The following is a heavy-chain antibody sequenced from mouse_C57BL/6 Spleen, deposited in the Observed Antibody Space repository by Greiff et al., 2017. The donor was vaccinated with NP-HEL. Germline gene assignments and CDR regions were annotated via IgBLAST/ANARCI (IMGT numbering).Heavy chain of an antibody. V-gene: IGHV1-76*01. D-gene: IGHD1-1*01. Sequence: VQLQQSGAELVRPGASVKLSCKASGYTFTDYYINWVKQRPGQGLEWIARIYPGSGNTYYNEKFKGKATLPAEKSSSTSYMQLNSLTSEDSAVYFCARTELLRYSPYFDYWGQGTTLTVSS. CDR2: IYPGSGNT. CDR3: ARTELLRYSPYFDY. CDR1: GYTFTDYY. J-gene: IGHJ2*01.